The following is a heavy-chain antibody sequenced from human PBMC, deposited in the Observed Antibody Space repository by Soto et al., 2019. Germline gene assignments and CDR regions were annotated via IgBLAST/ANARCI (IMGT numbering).Heavy chain of an antibody. CDR3: ARLAHYGSGSYGYYYYYYGMDV. J-gene: IGHJ6*02. D-gene: IGHD3-10*01. CDR2: IYYSGST. CDR1: GGSISSSSYY. V-gene: IGHV4-39*01. Sequence: PSETLSLTCTVSGGSISSSSYYWGWIRQPPGKGLEWIGSIYYSGSTYYNPSLKSRVTISVDTSKNQFSLKLSSVTAADTAVYYCARLAHYGSGSYGYYYYYYGMDVWGQGTTVTVSS.